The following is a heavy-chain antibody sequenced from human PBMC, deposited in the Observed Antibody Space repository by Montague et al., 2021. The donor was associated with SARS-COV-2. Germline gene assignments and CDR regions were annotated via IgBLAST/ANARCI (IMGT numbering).Heavy chain of an antibody. CDR3: TRDYRSIVGDGLDI. CDR1: GFTFSNYD. D-gene: IGHD3-16*02. J-gene: IGHJ3*02. Sequence: SLRLFCAASGFTFSNYDMNWVRQAPGKGPEWISCISTSAYTTSYAGSVKGRFTISRDNGKNSLYLQMNSLRVEDTAVYYCTRDYRSIVGDGLDIWGQGTKVTVSS. CDR2: ISTSAYTT. V-gene: IGHV3-48*03.